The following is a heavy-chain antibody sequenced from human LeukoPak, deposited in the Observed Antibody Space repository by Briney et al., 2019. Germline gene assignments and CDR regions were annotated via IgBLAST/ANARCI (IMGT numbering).Heavy chain of an antibody. CDR3: ARSLAARPGDAFDI. Sequence: GGSLRLSCAASGFTFSSYSVNWVRQAPGKGLEWVSSISSSSSYIYYADSVKGRFTISRDNAKNSLYLQMNSLRAEDTAVYYCARSLAARPGDAFDIWGQGTMVTVSS. CDR1: GFTFSSYS. D-gene: IGHD6-6*01. V-gene: IGHV3-21*01. CDR2: ISSSSSYI. J-gene: IGHJ3*02.